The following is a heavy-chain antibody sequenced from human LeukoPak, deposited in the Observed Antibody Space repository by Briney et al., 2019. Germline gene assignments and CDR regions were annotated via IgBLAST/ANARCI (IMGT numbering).Heavy chain of an antibody. J-gene: IGHJ6*03. CDR1: GGTFSSYA. CDR2: IIPIFGTA. CDR3: ARDLRYSSSWFGNYYYYMDV. D-gene: IGHD6-13*01. Sequence: GASVKVSCKASGGTFSSYAISWVRQAPGQGLEWMGGIIPIFGTANYAQKFQGRVTITADESTSTTYMEQSSLRSEDTAVYYCARDLRYSSSWFGNYYYYMDVWGKGTTVTVSS. V-gene: IGHV1-69*13.